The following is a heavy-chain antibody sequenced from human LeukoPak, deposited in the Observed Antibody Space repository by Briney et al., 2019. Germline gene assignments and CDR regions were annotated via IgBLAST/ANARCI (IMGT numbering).Heavy chain of an antibody. J-gene: IGHJ6*02. Sequence: PGGSLRLSCAASGFSFSIYSMNWVRQAPGQGLEWISYIGGSARTIYYADSVKGRFTISRDNAKNSLNLQMNSLRAEDTAVYYCAKATVPAVHYGMDVWGQGTTVTVSS. D-gene: IGHD2-2*01. CDR2: IGGSARTI. V-gene: IGHV3-48*01. CDR3: AKATVPAVHYGMDV. CDR1: GFSFSIYS.